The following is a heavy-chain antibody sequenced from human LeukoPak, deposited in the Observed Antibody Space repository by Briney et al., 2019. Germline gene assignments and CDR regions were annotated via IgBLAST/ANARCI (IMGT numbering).Heavy chain of an antibody. CDR3: ARPYDSSGYYIRGAFDI. Sequence: PSETLSLTCTVSGGSVNSHYWSWLRQPPGKGLEWIGYLYFSGSTGYNPSLKSRVSISVETSKNQFSLRLSSVTAADTAVYYCARPYDSSGYYIRGAFDIWGQGAMVTVS. V-gene: IGHV4-59*02. D-gene: IGHD3-22*01. CDR1: GGSVNSHY. J-gene: IGHJ3*02. CDR2: LYFSGST.